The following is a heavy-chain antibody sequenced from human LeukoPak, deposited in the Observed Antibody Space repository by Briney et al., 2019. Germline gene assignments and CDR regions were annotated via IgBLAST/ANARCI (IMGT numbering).Heavy chain of an antibody. D-gene: IGHD6-19*01. CDR1: GYTFTGYY. V-gene: IGHV1-2*02. J-gene: IGHJ4*02. Sequence: ASVKVSCKASGYTFTGYYMYWVRQAPGQGLEWMGWINPNSGGTNYAQKFQGRVTMTRDTSISTAYMELSRLRSDDTAVYYCARGRIAVARNPFDYWGQGTLVTVSS. CDR3: ARGRIAVARNPFDY. CDR2: INPNSGGT.